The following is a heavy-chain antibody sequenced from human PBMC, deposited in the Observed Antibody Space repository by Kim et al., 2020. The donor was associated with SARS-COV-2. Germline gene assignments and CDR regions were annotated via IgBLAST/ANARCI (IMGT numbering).Heavy chain of an antibody. CDR2: YI. CDR3: ARESGWFDP. Sequence: YIYYADSVKGRFTISRDNAKNSLYLQMNSLRAEDTAVYYCARESGWFDPWGQGTLVTVSS. V-gene: IGHV3-21*01. J-gene: IGHJ5*02.